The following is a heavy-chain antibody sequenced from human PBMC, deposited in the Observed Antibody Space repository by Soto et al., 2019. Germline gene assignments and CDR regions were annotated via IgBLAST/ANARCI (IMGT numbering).Heavy chain of an antibody. J-gene: IGHJ4*02. V-gene: IGHV3-74*01. CDR2: INSDGSTT. CDR3: ASGLVEHSSSWYDY. CDR1: GFTFRSNW. D-gene: IGHD6-13*01. Sequence: EVPLVESGGGLVQPGGSLRLSCAASGFTFRSNWMHWVCQAPGKGLVWVSRINSDGSTTTYADSVKGRFTISRDNAKNTLYLQMNSLRAEDTALYYCASGLVEHSSSWYDYWGQGTLVAVSS.